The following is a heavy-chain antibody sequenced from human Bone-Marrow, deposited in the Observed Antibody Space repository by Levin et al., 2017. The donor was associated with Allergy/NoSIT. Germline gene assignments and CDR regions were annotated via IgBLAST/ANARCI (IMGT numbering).Heavy chain of an antibody. J-gene: IGHJ4*02. V-gene: IGHV1-69*13. Sequence: SVKVSCKASGGTFSTYTISWVRQAPGQGLEWMGGIMPIIGTANYAQKFQGRVTINADESTSTAYMELSSLRTEDTAVNYCARGEIGSSGLFDYWGQGTLVTVSS. CDR1: GGTFSTYT. D-gene: IGHD6-19*01. CDR2: IMPIIGTA. CDR3: ARGEIGSSGLFDY.